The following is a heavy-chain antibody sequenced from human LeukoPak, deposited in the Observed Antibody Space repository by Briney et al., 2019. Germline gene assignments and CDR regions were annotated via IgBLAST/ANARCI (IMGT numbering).Heavy chain of an antibody. CDR2: IQYDGSNK. D-gene: IGHD1-14*01. J-gene: IGHJ4*02. CDR1: GFTFSNYG. V-gene: IGHV3-30*02. Sequence: PGGSLRLSCAASGFTFSNYGMHWVRQAPDKGLEWVAFIQYDGSNKYYADSVKGRFTISRDNSKNTLYVQMNSLRPEDTAVYYCANNLGRYFDYWGQGTLVTVSS. CDR3: ANNLGRYFDY.